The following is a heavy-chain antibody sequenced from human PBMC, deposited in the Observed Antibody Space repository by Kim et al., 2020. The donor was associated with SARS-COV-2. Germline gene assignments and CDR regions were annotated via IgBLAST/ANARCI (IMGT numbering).Heavy chain of an antibody. V-gene: IGHV3-30*04. CDR1: GFTFSSYA. D-gene: IGHD3-16*01. Sequence: GGSLRLSCAASGFTFSSYAMHWVRQAPGKGLEWVAVISYDGSNKYYVDSVKGRFTISRDNSKNTLYLQMNSLRAEDTAVYYCARSGMMDAFDIWGQGTMVTVSS. CDR2: ISYDGSNK. CDR3: ARSGMMDAFDI. J-gene: IGHJ3*02.